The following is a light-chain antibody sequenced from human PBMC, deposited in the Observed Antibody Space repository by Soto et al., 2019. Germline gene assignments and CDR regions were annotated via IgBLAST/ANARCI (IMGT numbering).Light chain of an antibody. CDR2: DVS. CDR3: STYTSSSILGV. J-gene: IGLJ1*01. Sequence: QSVLTQPASVSGSPGQSITISCTGTSSDVGGYNYVSWYQQHPGKAPKLMIYDVSNRPSGVSNRFSGSKSGNTASLTISGLQAEDEADYYCSTYTSSSILGVFRTGTKVTVL. CDR1: SSDVGGYNY. V-gene: IGLV2-14*01.